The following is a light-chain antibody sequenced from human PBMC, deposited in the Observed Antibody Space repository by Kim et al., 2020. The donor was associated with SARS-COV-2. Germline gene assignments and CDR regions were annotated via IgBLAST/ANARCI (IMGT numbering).Light chain of an antibody. Sequence: GKSVTVSCTRSQGSIASNYVEWYPQRPGSSPTTVIYEDNQRSSEDPDRFSRSIDSSANTASLSISGLKTEDEADYYYPSYDSSNWVFGGGTKLTVL. CDR3: PSYDSSNWV. CDR2: EDN. V-gene: IGLV6-57*01. J-gene: IGLJ3*02. CDR1: QGSIASNY.